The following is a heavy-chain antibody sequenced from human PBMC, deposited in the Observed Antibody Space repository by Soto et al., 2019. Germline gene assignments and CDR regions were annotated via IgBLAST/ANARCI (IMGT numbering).Heavy chain of an antibody. CDR2: INPKSGGT. V-gene: IGHV1-2*02. Sequence: ASVKVSCKASGYTFTDYFMYWVRQAPGQGLEWMGWINPKSGGTNYAQKFQDRVTMARDTSINTAYMELSRLRSDDTAMYYCAKAQFGSNTWYYYGMDVWGQGTTVTVSS. D-gene: IGHD6-13*01. CDR1: GYTFTDYF. J-gene: IGHJ6*02. CDR3: AKAQFGSNTWYYYGMDV.